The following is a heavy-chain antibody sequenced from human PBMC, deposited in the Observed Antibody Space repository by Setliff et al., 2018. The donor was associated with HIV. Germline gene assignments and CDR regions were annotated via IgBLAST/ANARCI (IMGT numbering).Heavy chain of an antibody. V-gene: IGHV3-15*01. J-gene: IGHJ4*02. CDR2: IKSKTDGGTT. CDR3: ASARIPTGGTSTSLGY. CDR1: GSTFSTLW. Sequence: GGSLRLSCVASGSTFSTLWMSWVRQAPGKGLEWVGLIKSKTDGGTTDYAAPVKGRFTISRDDSKNTLFLQLNTLRPEDTAVYYCASARIPTGGTSTSLGYWGQGALVTVSS. D-gene: IGHD1-1*01.